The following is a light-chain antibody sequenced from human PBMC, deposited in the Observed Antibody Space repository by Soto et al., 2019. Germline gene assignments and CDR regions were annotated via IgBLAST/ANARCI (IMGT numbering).Light chain of an antibody. V-gene: IGKV1-5*01. Sequence: DIQMTQSPSTLSASVGDRVTITCRASQSISSWLAWYQQKPGKAPKVLIYDASSLGSGVPSRFSGSGSGTEFTLTISSLQPDDFATYYCQQYNSYSYTFGQGTKLEIK. CDR2: DAS. CDR3: QQYNSYSYT. CDR1: QSISSW. J-gene: IGKJ2*01.